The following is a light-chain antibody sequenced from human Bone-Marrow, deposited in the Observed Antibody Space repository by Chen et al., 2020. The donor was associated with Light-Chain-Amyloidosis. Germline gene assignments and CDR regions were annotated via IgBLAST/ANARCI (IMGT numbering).Light chain of an antibody. CDR1: QSISSY. CDR3: QQRLSWPPLT. CDR2: DAS. Sequence: EVVLTQSPATLSLSPGERATLSCRASQSISSYLVWYQPKPGQAPRLLIYDASNRASGVPARFSGSGSGTEFTLTISSLEPEDFAVYYCQQRLSWPPLTFGGGTKVEIK. J-gene: IGKJ4*01. V-gene: IGKV3-11*01.